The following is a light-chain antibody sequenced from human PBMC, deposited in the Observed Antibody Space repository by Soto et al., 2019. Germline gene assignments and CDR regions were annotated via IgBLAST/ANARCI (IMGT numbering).Light chain of an antibody. J-gene: IGKJ4*01. Sequence: DIQMTQSPSSLSASVGDRVTITCRSSQSISSYLNWYQQKPGKAPKLLIYAASTLQSGFPSRFSGSGSGTDFNLTISSLQPEDFATYYCQQVNGYPRDITFGGGTKVDIK. CDR1: QSISSY. V-gene: IGKV1-39*01. CDR2: AAS. CDR3: QQVNGYPRDIT.